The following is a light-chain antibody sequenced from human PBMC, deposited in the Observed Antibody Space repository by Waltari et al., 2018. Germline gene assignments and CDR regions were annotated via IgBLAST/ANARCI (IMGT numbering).Light chain of an antibody. CDR3: QQYYVWPPIT. CDR2: GAS. Sequence: VLLTQSPASLSVSPGDTVILSCRASQSVSTNLVWYQQKAGQAPRTLIYGASTRASGVPSRFSGSGSETDFTLIISSLQSEDAAVYFCQQYYVWPPITFGGGTKLEI. V-gene: IGKV3-15*01. CDR1: QSVSTN. J-gene: IGKJ4*01.